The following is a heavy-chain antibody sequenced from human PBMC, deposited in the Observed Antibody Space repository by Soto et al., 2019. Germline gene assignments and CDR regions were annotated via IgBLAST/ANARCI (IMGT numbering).Heavy chain of an antibody. Sequence: PSETLSLTCTVSGGSVSSGSYYWSWIRQPPGEGLEWIGYIYYSGSTNYNPSLKSRVTISVDTSKNQFSLKLSSVTAADTAVYYCARDRSYYDSSGYYDHDAFDIWGQGTMVTVSS. CDR2: IYYSGST. D-gene: IGHD3-22*01. J-gene: IGHJ3*02. V-gene: IGHV4-61*01. CDR3: ARDRSYYDSSGYYDHDAFDI. CDR1: GGSVSSGSYY.